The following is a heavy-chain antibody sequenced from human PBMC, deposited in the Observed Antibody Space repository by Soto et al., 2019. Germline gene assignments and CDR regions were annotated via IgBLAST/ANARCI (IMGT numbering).Heavy chain of an antibody. V-gene: IGHV3-23*01. CDR1: GFTFSSYA. CDR2: ISGSGGST. Sequence: GGSLRLSCAASGFTFSSYAMSWVRQAPGKGLEWVSAISGSGGSTYYADSVKGRFTISRDNSKNTLYLQMNSLRAEDTAVYYCAKLRRPQYYYYYMDVWGKGTTVTVSS. J-gene: IGHJ6*03. CDR3: AKLRRPQYYYYYMDV. D-gene: IGHD6-25*01.